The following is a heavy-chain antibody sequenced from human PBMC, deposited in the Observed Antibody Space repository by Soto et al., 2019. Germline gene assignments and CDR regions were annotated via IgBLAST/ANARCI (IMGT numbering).Heavy chain of an antibody. CDR3: AREGGLSGALDV. J-gene: IGHJ6*02. Sequence: EVHLVESGGGLVKPGGSLRLSCAASGFTFSSYSMNWVRQAPGKGLEWVSSISSSSTYMYSADSVKGRFTISRDNAKNSLYLQMSSLRAEDTAVYFCAREGGLSGALDVWGQGTTVTVSS. V-gene: IGHV3-21*01. D-gene: IGHD3-9*01. CDR2: ISSSSTYM. CDR1: GFTFSSYS.